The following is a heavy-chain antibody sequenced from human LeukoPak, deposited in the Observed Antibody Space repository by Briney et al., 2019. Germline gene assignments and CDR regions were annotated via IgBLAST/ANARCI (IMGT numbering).Heavy chain of an antibody. CDR2: IRYDGSYK. V-gene: IGHV3-30*02. Sequence: GGTLRLSCAASGFTFSSYGMHWVRQAPGKGLEWVAFIRYDGSYKYYADSVKGRFTISRDNSKNTLYLQMNSLRAEDTAVYFCATSVVVTDPFDYWGQGTLVTVSS. CDR1: GFTFSSYG. J-gene: IGHJ4*02. D-gene: IGHD2-21*02. CDR3: ATSVVVTDPFDY.